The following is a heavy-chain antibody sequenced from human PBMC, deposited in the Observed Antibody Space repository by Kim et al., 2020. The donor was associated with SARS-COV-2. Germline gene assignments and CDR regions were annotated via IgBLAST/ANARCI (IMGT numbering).Heavy chain of an antibody. V-gene: IGHV4-39*07. CDR1: GGSISSSSYY. J-gene: IGHJ4*02. CDR2: IYYSGST. CDR3: ARRGRTMIYD. Sequence: SETMAITGTVSGGSISSSSYYWGWIRQPPGKGLEWIGSIYYSGSTYYNPSLKSRVTISVDTSKNQFSLKLSSVTAADTAVYYCARRGRTMIYDWGQGTLVTVSS. D-gene: IGHD3-22*01.